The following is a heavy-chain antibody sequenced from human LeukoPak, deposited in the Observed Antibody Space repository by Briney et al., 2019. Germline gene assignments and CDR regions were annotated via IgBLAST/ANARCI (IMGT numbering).Heavy chain of an antibody. CDR1: GGSISSGGYS. CDR3: ARDRSHRYCSSTSCSGGFDY. Sequence: SETLSLTCAVSGGSISSGGYSWSWIRQPPGKGLEWIGYIYYSGSTYYNPSLKSRVTISVDTSKNQFSLKLSSVTAADTAVYYCARDRSHRYCSSTSCSGGFDYWGQGTLVTVSS. V-gene: IGHV4-30-4*07. D-gene: IGHD2-2*01. J-gene: IGHJ4*02. CDR2: IYYSGST.